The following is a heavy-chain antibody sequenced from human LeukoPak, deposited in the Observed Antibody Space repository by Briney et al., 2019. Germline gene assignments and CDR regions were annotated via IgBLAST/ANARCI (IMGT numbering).Heavy chain of an antibody. D-gene: IGHD3-22*01. V-gene: IGHV4-30-4*01. CDR1: GGSISTGDYY. CDR3: AVGHYYNSCGYIFDY. J-gene: IGHJ4*01. Sequence: SETLSLTCTVSGGSISTGDYYWSWIRQPPGKGLEWIGYIYYSGSTYYNPSLKSRVAISVDTSKNQFSLKLSSVPAADTAVYYCAVGHYYNSCGYIFDYWVHCSLVTVSS. CDR2: IYYSGST.